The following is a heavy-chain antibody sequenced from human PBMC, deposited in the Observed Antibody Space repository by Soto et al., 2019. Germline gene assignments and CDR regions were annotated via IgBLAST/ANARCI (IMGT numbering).Heavy chain of an antibody. J-gene: IGHJ4*02. D-gene: IGHD2-15*01. CDR2: IYWVDDK. V-gene: IGHV2-5*02. CDR1: GFSLSTSGVG. CDR3: AHRPSYCSGGSCYSGFDY. Sequence: QITLKESGPTLVKPTQTLTLTCTFSGFSLSTSGVGVGWIRQPPGTALEWLALIYWVDDKRYSPSLKSRLTITKDTSKNQVVLTMTNMDPVDTATYYCAHRPSYCSGGSCYSGFDYWGQGTLVTVSS.